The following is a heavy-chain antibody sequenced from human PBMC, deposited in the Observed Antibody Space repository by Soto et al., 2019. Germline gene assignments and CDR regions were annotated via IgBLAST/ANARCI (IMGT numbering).Heavy chain of an antibody. V-gene: IGHV3-23*01. J-gene: IGHJ6*02. CDR3: SSDTLVVPAAITWMDV. CDR2: ISGSGGST. D-gene: IGHD2-2*02. CDR1: GFTFSSYA. Sequence: GSLRLSCAASGFTFSSYAMGWARQAPGKGLEWVSAISGSGGSTYYADSVKGRFTISRDNSKNTLYLQMNSLRAEDTAVYYCSSDTLVVPAAITWMDVWGQGTTVTVSS.